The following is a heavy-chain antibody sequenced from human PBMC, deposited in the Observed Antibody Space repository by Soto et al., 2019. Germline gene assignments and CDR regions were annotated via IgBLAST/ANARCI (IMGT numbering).Heavy chain of an antibody. V-gene: IGHV3-30*18. Sequence: QVQLVESGGGVVQPGRSLRLSCAASGFTFSSYGMHWVRQAPGKGLEWVAVISYDGSNKYYADSVKGRFTISRDNSKNTLYLHMNSLRAEDTAVYYCAKDPHVLLWFGEAPDYWGQGTLVTVSS. CDR2: ISYDGSNK. CDR3: AKDPHVLLWFGEAPDY. J-gene: IGHJ4*02. CDR1: GFTFSSYG. D-gene: IGHD3-10*01.